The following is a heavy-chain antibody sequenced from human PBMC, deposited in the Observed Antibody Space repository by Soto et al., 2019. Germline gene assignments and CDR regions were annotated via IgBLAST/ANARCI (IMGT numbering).Heavy chain of an antibody. CDR1: GGTFSSYA. J-gene: IGHJ6*02. D-gene: IGHD6-19*01. CDR3: AMLGDPSIAVAGTWMPYYYYGMDV. Sequence: GASVKVSCKASGGTFSSYAISWVRQAPGQGLEWMGGIIPIFGTANYAQKFQGRVTITADESTSTAYMELSSLRSEDTAVYYCAMLGDPSIAVAGTWMPYYYYGMDVWGQGTSVTVSS. CDR2: IIPIFGTA. V-gene: IGHV1-69*13.